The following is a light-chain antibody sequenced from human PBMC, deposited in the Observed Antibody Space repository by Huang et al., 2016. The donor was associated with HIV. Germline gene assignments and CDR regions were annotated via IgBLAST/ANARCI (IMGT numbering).Light chain of an antibody. CDR3: QQYSNWPPA. Sequence: ETVMTQSPATLSVSPGETATPSCRASQSVSNNLAWYQQRPGQSPRVLIYGASTRAAGVPARFSASGSGTEFTLTISGLQSEDFVVYYCQQYSNWPPAFGGGTRVEIK. V-gene: IGKV3-15*01. CDR1: QSVSNN. J-gene: IGKJ4*01. CDR2: GAS.